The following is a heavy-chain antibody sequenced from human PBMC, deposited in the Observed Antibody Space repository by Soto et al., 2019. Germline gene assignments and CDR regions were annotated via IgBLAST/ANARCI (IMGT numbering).Heavy chain of an antibody. D-gene: IGHD5-12*01. V-gene: IGHV1-69*08. CDR1: GGTFSSYT. CDR2: IIPILGIA. Sequence: QVQLVQSGAEVKTPGSSVKVSCKASGGTFSSYTISWVRQAPGQGLEWMGRIIPILGIANYAQKFQGRVTITADKSTSTAYMELSSLRSEDTAVYYCARDSRDGYNFWGRGTLVTVSS. J-gene: IGHJ2*01. CDR3: ARDSRDGYNF.